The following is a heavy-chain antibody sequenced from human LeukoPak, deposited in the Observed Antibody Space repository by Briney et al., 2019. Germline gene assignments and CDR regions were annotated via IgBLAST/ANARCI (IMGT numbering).Heavy chain of an antibody. Sequence: TSETLSLTCTVSGGSIGSGDYYWSWIRQPPGKGLEWIGYTYYSGSTYYNPSLQGRVTISVDTSKNQFSLKLSSVTAADTAVYYCARLTGYFHYWGQGTLVTVSS. D-gene: IGHD3-9*01. CDR2: TYYSGST. CDR3: ARLTGYFHY. CDR1: GGSIGSGDYY. J-gene: IGHJ4*02. V-gene: IGHV4-30-4*01.